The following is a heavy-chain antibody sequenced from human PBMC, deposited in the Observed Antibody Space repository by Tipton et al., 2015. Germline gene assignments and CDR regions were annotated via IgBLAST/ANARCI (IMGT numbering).Heavy chain of an antibody. D-gene: IGHD5-12*01. Sequence: GSLRLSCVVSGFTFSTYAMTWVRQAPGKGLEWVSTIRAGGGGSYYADSVKGRFTISRDNSRNSLYLQMQSLRPNDTAVYYCARGSNIVATPYYYGMDVWGQGTTVTVSS. CDR2: IRAGGGGS. J-gene: IGHJ6*02. CDR3: ARGSNIVATPYYYGMDV. V-gene: IGHV3-23*01. CDR1: GFTFSTYA.